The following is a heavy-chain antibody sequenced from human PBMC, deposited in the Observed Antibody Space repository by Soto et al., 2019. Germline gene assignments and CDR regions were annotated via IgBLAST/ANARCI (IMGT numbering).Heavy chain of an antibody. CDR3: ATAKGAYGEYPYYYYGMDV. Sequence: GGSLRLSCAASGFTFSSYAMSWVRQAPGKGLEWVSAISGSGGSTYYADSVKGRFTISRDNSKNTLYLQMNSLRAEDTAVYYCATAKGAYGEYPYYYYGMDVWGQGTTVTVSS. D-gene: IGHD4-17*01. J-gene: IGHJ6*02. V-gene: IGHV3-23*01. CDR2: ISGSGGST. CDR1: GFTFSSYA.